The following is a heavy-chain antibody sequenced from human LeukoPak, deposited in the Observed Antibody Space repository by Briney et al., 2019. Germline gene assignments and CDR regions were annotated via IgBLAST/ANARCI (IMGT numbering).Heavy chain of an antibody. D-gene: IGHD5-24*01. CDR2: ISYDGSNK. V-gene: IGHV3-30*03. CDR3: ARDVDGYNNSLPGY. J-gene: IGHJ4*02. Sequence: PGRSLRLSCAASGFTFSRHGVHWVRQAPGKGLEWVAVISYDGSNKYYADSVKGRFTISRDNSKNTLYLQMNSLRAEDTAVYYCARDVDGYNNSLPGYWGQGAQVTVSS. CDR1: GFTFSRHG.